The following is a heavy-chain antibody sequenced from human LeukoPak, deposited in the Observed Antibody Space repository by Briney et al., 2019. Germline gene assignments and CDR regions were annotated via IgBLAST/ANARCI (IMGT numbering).Heavy chain of an antibody. V-gene: IGHV4-59*08. CDR3: ARRNADDAFDI. CDR2: IYYSGST. Sequence: SETLSLTCTVSGGSISSYYWSWIRQPPGKGLEWIGYIYYSGSTNYNPSLTSRVTISVDTSKNQFSLKLRFLTAADTAVYYCARRNADDAFDIWGQGTMVTVSS. CDR1: GGSISSYY. J-gene: IGHJ3*02.